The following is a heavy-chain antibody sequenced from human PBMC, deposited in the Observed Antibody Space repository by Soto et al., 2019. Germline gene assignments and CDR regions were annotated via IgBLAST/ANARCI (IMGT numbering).Heavy chain of an antibody. V-gene: IGHV1-69*01. CDR3: AREYLSPAAPHGGYYYYYGMDV. D-gene: IGHD2-2*01. J-gene: IGHJ6*02. Sequence: QVQLVQSGAEVKKPGSSVKVSCKASGCTFSSYAISWVRKAPGQGLEWMGVSIPIFGTANYAQKIQGRVTITADESTRTAYMELSSLRSEDTAVYYCAREYLSPAAPHGGYYYYYGMDVWGPGTTVTVS. CDR2: SIPIFGTA. CDR1: GCTFSSYA.